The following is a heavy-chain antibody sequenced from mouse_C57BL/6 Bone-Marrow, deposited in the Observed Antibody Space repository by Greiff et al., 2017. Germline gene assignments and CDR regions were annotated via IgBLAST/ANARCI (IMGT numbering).Heavy chain of an antibody. Sequence: VQLQQSGAELVRPGTSVKVSCKASGYAFTNYLIEWVKQRPGQGLEWIGVINPGSGGTNYNEKFKGKATLTADTSSSTAYMQLSSLTSEDSAVYFCARWGWLLYWYFDVWGTGTTVTVSS. CDR1: GYAFTNYL. CDR2: INPGSGGT. CDR3: ARWGWLLYWYFDV. D-gene: IGHD2-3*01. J-gene: IGHJ1*03. V-gene: IGHV1-54*01.